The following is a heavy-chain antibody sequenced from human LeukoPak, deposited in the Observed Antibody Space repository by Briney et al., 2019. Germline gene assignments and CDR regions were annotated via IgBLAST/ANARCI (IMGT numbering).Heavy chain of an antibody. CDR2: ISGSGGSA. CDR1: GFTFSSYS. D-gene: IGHD6-19*01. J-gene: IGHJ5*02. V-gene: IGHV3-23*01. CDR3: AKGAYSSGYPFDP. Sequence: GGSLRLSCAASGFTFSSYSMNWVRQAPGKGLEWVSAISGSGGSAYYADSVKGRFTISRDNSKNTLYLQMNSLRAEDTAVYYCAKGAYSSGYPFDPWGQGTLVTVSS.